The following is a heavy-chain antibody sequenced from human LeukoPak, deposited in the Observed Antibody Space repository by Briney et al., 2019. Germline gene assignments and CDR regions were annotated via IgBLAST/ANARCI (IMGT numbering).Heavy chain of an antibody. V-gene: IGHV3-23*01. J-gene: IGHJ4*02. Sequence: GRSLRLSCAASGFMLNSYAMSWVRQAPGKGLEWVSVLSNNGGSTYYAASVRGRFTISRDSTRNTLYLKMDSLRAEETAVYYCARDAARYSSGWSYDYWGQGTLVTVSS. CDR3: ARDAARYSSGWSYDY. CDR2: LSNNGGST. CDR1: GFMLNSYA. D-gene: IGHD6-19*01.